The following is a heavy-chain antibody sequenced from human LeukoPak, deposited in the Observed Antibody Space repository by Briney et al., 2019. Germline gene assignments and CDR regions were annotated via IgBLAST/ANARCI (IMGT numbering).Heavy chain of an antibody. CDR1: GYSISSSSYY. V-gene: IGHV4-39*01. CDR3: ARQDSSSWYRH. Sequence: ASETLSLTCAVSGYSISSSSYYWGWIRQPPGKGLEWIGSIYYSGSTYYNPSLKSRVTISVDTSKNQFSLKLSSVTAADTAVYYCARQDSSSWYRHWGQGTLVTVSS. J-gene: IGHJ1*01. D-gene: IGHD6-13*01. CDR2: IYYSGST.